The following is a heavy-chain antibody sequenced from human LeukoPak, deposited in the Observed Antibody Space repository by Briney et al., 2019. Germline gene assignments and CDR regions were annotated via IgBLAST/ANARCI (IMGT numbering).Heavy chain of an antibody. V-gene: IGHV3-23*01. D-gene: IGHD2-15*01. J-gene: IGHJ3*02. CDR2: ISGSGGST. CDR1: GFTFSSYA. Sequence: GGSLRLSCAASGFTFSSYAMSWVRQAPGKGLEWVSAISGSGGSTYYADPVKGRFTISRDNSKNTLYLQMNSLRAEDTAVYYCAKDAPHCSGGSCHSADAFDIWGQGTMVTVSS. CDR3: AKDAPHCSGGSCHSADAFDI.